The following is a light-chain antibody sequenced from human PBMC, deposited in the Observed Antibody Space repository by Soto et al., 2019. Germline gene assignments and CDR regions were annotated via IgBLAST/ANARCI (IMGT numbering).Light chain of an antibody. Sequence: EIVMTQSPATLSLSPGEIATLSCSASQSVSSNLAWYQQKPGQAPWLLIYGASTRATGIPARFSGSGSGTEFTLTISSLQSEDIAVYYCQQYNNWPLTFGGATKVEIK. CDR1: QSVSSN. CDR3: QQYNNWPLT. V-gene: IGKV3-15*01. J-gene: IGKJ4*01. CDR2: GAS.